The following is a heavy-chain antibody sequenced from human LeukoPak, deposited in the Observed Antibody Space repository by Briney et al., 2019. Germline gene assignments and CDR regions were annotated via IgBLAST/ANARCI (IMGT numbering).Heavy chain of an antibody. CDR3: ARDRPSTSWDY. CDR2: INQDGSDK. CDR1: GFTFSTYW. Sequence: GGSLRLSCAASGFTFSTYWMSWVRQAPGKGLEWVANINQDGSDKYYVDSVKGRFTISRDNAKNSLYLQMNSLRAEDTAVYYCARDRPSTSWDYWGQGTLVTVSS. J-gene: IGHJ4*02. V-gene: IGHV3-7*01. D-gene: IGHD2-2*01.